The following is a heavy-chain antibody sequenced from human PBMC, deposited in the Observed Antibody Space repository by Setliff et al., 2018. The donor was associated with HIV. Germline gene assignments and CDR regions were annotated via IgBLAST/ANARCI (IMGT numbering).Heavy chain of an antibody. V-gene: IGHV4-34*01. D-gene: IGHD3-22*01. CDR3: ARGITMISAGYYYYYMDV. CDR1: GGSFSGYY. Sequence: LSLTCAVYGGSFSGYYWSWIRQPPGKGLEWIGEINHSGSTNYDPSLKSRVTISVDTSKNQFSLKLSSVTAADTAVYYCARGITMISAGYYYYYMDVWGKGTTVTVSS. CDR2: INHSGST. J-gene: IGHJ6*03.